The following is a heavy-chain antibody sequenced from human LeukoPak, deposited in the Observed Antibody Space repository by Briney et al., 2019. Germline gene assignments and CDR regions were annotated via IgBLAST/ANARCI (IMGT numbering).Heavy chain of an antibody. V-gene: IGHV4-4*07. CDR1: GGSISSYY. CDR2: IYTSGST. CDR3: ARAVGSGSFQTYYYYMDV. Sequence: SETLSLTCTVSGGSISSYYWSWIRQPAGKGLEWIGRIYTSGSTNYNPSLKSRVTMSVDTTKNQFSLKLSSVTAADTAVYYCARAVGSGSFQTYYYYMDVWGKGTTVTISS. J-gene: IGHJ6*03. D-gene: IGHD3-10*01.